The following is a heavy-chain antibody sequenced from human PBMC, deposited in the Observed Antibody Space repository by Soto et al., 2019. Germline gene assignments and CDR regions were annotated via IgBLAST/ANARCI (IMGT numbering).Heavy chain of an antibody. D-gene: IGHD3-22*01. Sequence: QVQLVQSGAEVKKPGASVKVSCKASGYTFTTYYIHWVRQAPGQGLEWMGMINPSGGSATYALKCQGRVTMTSDSSTSTVFMELSSLRSEDTAVYYCARDIGYNGYYCPDYWGQGSLVTVSS. CDR2: INPSGGSA. CDR1: GYTFTTYY. CDR3: ARDIGYNGYYCPDY. V-gene: IGHV1-46*01. J-gene: IGHJ4*02.